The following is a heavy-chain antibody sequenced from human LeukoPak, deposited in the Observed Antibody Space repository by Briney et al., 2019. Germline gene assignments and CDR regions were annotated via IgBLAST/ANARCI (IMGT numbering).Heavy chain of an antibody. Sequence: PGGSLRLSCAASGFTFSSFYMTWVRQAPGKGLEWVATIKQDGRDKHYVDSVKGRFIISRDNAKNSLYLQMNSLRAEDTAVYYCARTTILDYWGQGTLVTVSS. V-gene: IGHV3-7*01. D-gene: IGHD4-17*01. J-gene: IGHJ4*02. CDR2: IKQDGRDK. CDR1: GFTFSSFY. CDR3: ARTTILDY.